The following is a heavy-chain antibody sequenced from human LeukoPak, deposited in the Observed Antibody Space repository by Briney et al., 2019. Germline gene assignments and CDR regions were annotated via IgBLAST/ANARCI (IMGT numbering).Heavy chain of an antibody. J-gene: IGHJ4*02. CDR1: GFTLSSYG. CDR3: ARGQYSPDY. Sequence: GGSLRLSCAASGFTLSSYGMHWFRQAPGKGLEWVALIWYDGSNKYYTDSVKGRFTISRDNSKNTLYLQMNSLRAEDTAVYYCARGQYSPDYWGQGTLVTVSS. CDR2: IWYDGSNK. D-gene: IGHD2-15*01. V-gene: IGHV3-33*01.